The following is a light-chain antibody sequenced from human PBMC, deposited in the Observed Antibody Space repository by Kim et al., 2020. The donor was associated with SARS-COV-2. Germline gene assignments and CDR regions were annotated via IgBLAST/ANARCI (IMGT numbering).Light chain of an antibody. V-gene: IGLV3-21*04. J-gene: IGLJ1*01. Sequence: APGETAWIPCAGTNMGGQSVLWYLQRPGQAPVLVIYYDTDRPSGIPGRFSGSKSATTATLTISRVEAGDEADYYCQVWDITSDHYVFGTGTKVTFL. CDR2: YDT. CDR1: NMGGQS. CDR3: QVWDITSDHYV.